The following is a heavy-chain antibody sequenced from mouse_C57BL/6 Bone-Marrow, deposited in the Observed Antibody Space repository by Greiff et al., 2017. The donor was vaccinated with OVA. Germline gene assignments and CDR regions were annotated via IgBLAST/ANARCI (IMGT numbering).Heavy chain of an antibody. J-gene: IGHJ3*01. CDR2: IAPSDSYT. CDR1: GYTFTSYW. Sequence: QVQLQQPGAELVMPGASVKLSCKASGYTFTSYWMHWVKQRPGQGLEWIGEIAPSDSYTNYNQKFKGKSTLTVDKSSSTAYMQLSSLTSEDSAVYFCARYYGNYGAYWGQGTLVTVSA. CDR3: ARYYGNYGAY. D-gene: IGHD2-1*01. V-gene: IGHV1-69*01.